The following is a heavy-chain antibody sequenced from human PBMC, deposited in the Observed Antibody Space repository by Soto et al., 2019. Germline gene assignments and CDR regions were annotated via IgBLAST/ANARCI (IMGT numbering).Heavy chain of an antibody. CDR3: ARGLEGGALEWLFYYYYMDV. Sequence: GESLKISCKGSGYSFTSYWIGWVRQMPGKGLEWMGIIYPGDSDTRYSPPFQGQVTISADKSISTAYLQWSSLKASDTAMYYCARGLEGGALEWLFYYYYMDVWGKGTTVTVSS. CDR1: GYSFTSYW. D-gene: IGHD3-3*01. V-gene: IGHV5-51*01. J-gene: IGHJ6*03. CDR2: IYPGDSDT.